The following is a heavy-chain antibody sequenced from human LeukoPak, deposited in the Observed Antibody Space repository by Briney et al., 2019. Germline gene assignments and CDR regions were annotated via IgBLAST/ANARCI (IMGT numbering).Heavy chain of an antibody. CDR3: ASEGGWYVLDY. CDR2: IWYDGSNK. D-gene: IGHD6-19*01. V-gene: IGHV3-33*01. CDR1: GFTFSSYG. Sequence: QPGRSLRLSCAASGFTFSSYGMHWVRQAPGKGLEWVAVIWYDGSNKYYADSAKGRFTISRDNSKNTLYLQMNSLRAEDTAVYYCASEGGWYVLDYWGQGTLVTVSS. J-gene: IGHJ4*02.